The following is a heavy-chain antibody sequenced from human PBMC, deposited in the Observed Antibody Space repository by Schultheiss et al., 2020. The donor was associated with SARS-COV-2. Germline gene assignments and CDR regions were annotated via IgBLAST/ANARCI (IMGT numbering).Heavy chain of an antibody. Sequence: GGSLRLSCAASGFTFSAYAMHWVRQAPGKGLEWVAVVSYDGRKKNYADSVKGRFTISRDNSKNTLYLQMNSLRAEDTAVYYCARGLGGSYYYGMDVWGQGTTVTVSS. CDR1: GFTFSAYA. V-gene: IGHV3-30*03. CDR3: ARGLGGSYYYGMDV. D-gene: IGHD2-15*01. CDR2: VSYDGRKK. J-gene: IGHJ6*02.